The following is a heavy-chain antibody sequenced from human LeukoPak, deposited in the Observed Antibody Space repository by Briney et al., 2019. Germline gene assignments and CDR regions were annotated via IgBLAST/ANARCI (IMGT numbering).Heavy chain of an antibody. CDR2: INHSGST. D-gene: IGHD3-10*01. V-gene: IGHV4-34*01. CDR3: ARGRPLSGNYYGSGSYYNDDFDY. Sequence: GSLRLSCAASGFTFSSYSMNWVRQPPGKGLEWIGEINHSGSTNYNPSLKSRVTISVDTSKNQFSLKLSSVTAADTAVYYCARGRPLSGNYYGSGSYYNDDFDYWGQGTLVTVSS. CDR1: GFTFSSYS. J-gene: IGHJ4*02.